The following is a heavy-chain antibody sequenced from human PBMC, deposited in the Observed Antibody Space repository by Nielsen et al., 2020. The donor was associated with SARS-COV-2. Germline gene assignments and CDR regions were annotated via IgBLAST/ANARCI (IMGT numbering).Heavy chain of an antibody. D-gene: IGHD3-22*01. CDR2: INSDGSST. CDR1: GFTFSSYW. J-gene: IGHJ6*02. CDR3: ARSEYYDSSGYYMYYYYGMDA. Sequence: GESLKISCAASGFTFSSYWMHWVRQAPGKGLVWVSRINSDGSSTSYADSVKGRFTISRDNAKNTLYLQMNSLRAEDTAVYYCARSEYYDSSGYYMYYYYGMDAWGQGTTVTVSS. V-gene: IGHV3-74*01.